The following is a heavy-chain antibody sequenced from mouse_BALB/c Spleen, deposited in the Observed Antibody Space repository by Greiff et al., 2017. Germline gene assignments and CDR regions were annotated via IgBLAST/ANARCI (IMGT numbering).Heavy chain of an antibody. CDR1: GYSFTSYW. V-gene: IGHV1S126*01. Sequence: QVQLKQSGPQLVRPGASVKISCKASGYSFTSYWMHWVKQRPGQGLEWIGMIDPSDSETRLNQKFKDKATLTVDKSSSTAYMQLSSPTSEDSAVYYCARGAYYAMDYWGQGTSVTVSS. CDR3: ARGAYYAMDY. J-gene: IGHJ4*01. CDR2: IDPSDSET.